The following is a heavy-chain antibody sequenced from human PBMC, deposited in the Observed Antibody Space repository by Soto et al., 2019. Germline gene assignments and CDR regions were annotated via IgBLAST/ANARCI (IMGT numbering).Heavy chain of an antibody. J-gene: IGHJ6*02. CDR1: GFTFSSYG. CDR2: ISYDGSNK. D-gene: IGHD2-2*01. CDR3: AKDRVRTSSAYWYYYGMDV. Sequence: GGSLRLSCAASGFTFSSYGMHWVRQAPGKGLEWVAVISYDGSNKYYADSVKGRFTISRDNSKNTLYLQMNSLRAEDTAVYYCAKDRVRTSSAYWYYYGMDVWGQGTTVTVSS. V-gene: IGHV3-30*18.